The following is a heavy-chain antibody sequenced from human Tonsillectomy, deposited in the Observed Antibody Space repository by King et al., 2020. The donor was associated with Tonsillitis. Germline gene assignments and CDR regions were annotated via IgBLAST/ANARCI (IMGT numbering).Heavy chain of an antibody. CDR3: ARGDYEYYYYYMDV. CDR2: ISSSGSTI. D-gene: IGHD4-17*01. Sequence: VQLVESGGGLVQPGGSLRLSCAASGFTFSSYEMNWVRQAPGKGLEWGSYISSSGSTIYYADSVKGRFTISRDNAKNSLYLQMNSLRAEDTAVYYCARGDYEYYYYYMDVWGKGTTVTVSS. V-gene: IGHV3-48*03. CDR1: GFTFSSYE. J-gene: IGHJ6*03.